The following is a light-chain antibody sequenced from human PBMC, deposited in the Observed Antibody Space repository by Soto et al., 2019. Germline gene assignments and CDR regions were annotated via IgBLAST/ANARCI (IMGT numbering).Light chain of an antibody. CDR3: QQRSEWPLCT. Sequence: ESVLTQSPGTLSLSPGERATLSCRASQTIIGNYLAWYQQKPGQAPRLLIYGASNRATGVPDRFSGSYSGTDFTLTISSLEPEDFAVYFCQQRSEWPLCTFGQGTKLEIK. CDR1: QTIIGNY. CDR2: GAS. J-gene: IGKJ2*02. V-gene: IGKV3-20*01.